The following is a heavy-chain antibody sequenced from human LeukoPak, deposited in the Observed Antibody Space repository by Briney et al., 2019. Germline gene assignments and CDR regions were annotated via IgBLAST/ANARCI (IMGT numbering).Heavy chain of an antibody. J-gene: IGHJ4*02. V-gene: IGHV3-23*01. CDR3: AKETSSSFDY. CDR1: GFTLSSYA. CDR2: ISNSGGST. Sequence: GGSLRLSCAASGFTLSSYAMNWVRQAPGKGLEWVSGISNSGGSTYYADSVKGRFTISRDNSKNTLYLQMNSLRAEDTAVYYCAKETSSSFDYWGQGTLVTVSS. D-gene: IGHD6-6*01.